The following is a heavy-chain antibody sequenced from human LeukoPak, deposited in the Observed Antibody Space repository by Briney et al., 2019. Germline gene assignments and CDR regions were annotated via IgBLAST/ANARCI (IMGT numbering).Heavy chain of an antibody. J-gene: IGHJ4*02. Sequence: SETLSLTCTVSGGSISSNYWNWIRQPPGKGLEWIGYMYYSGSINYNPSFKSRVTISVDTSKNQFSLKLSSVTAADTAVYYCARGDRYSNYHPFDCWGQGTLVTVSS. D-gene: IGHD4-11*01. CDR3: ARGDRYSNYHPFDC. V-gene: IGHV4-59*01. CDR1: GGSISSNY. CDR2: MYYSGSI.